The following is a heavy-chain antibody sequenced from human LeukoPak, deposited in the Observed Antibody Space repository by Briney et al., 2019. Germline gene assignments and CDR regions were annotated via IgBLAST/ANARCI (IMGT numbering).Heavy chain of an antibody. CDR2: ISSTSSYI. D-gene: IGHD6-13*01. V-gene: IGHV3-21*01. CDR3: ARHLPASSSWYLSPIGY. Sequence: NPGGSLRLSCAASGFTFSSFSMNWVRQAPGKGLEWVSSISSTSSYIYYADSVKGRFTISRDKDKNSVYLQMTSLTAEDTAVYYCARHLPASSSWYLSPIGYWGQGTLVTVSS. J-gene: IGHJ4*02. CDR1: GFTFSSFS.